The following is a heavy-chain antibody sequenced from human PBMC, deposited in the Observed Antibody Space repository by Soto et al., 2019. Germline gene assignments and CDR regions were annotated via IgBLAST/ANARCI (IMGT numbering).Heavy chain of an antibody. CDR3: ARVRQGCSANNCYCEH. CDR1: GGSVRAPDW. CDR2: VHISGHS. J-gene: IGHJ6*04. D-gene: IGHD2-15*01. Sequence: PSETLSLTCTLSGGSVRAPDWWNWVRPSPDKGLEWIAEVHISGHSNYNPSLRSRVSVSIDSSKNQFYLNLNSVTAADTAIYYCARVRQGCSANNCYCEHWGNGKKVNVSP. V-gene: IGHV4-4*02.